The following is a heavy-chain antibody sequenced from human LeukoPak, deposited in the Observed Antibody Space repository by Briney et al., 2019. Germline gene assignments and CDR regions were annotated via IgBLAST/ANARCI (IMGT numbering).Heavy chain of an antibody. D-gene: IGHD1-26*01. Sequence: GASVKVSCKASGYTFTGYYMHWVRQAPGQGLEWMGWMNPNSGNTGYAQKFQGRVTMTRNASISTAYMELSSLRSEDTAVYYCARVPSRRNSRPRGNYYYMDVWGKGTTVTVSS. J-gene: IGHJ6*03. CDR2: MNPNSGNT. CDR3: ARVPSRRNSRPRGNYYYMDV. CDR1: GYTFTGYY. V-gene: IGHV1-8*02.